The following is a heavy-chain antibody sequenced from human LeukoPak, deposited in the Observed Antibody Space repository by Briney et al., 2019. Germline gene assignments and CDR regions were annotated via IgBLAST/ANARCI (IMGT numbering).Heavy chain of an antibody. CDR1: GFTFSSYA. Sequence: QPGGPLRLSCAASGFTFSSYAMSWVRQAPGKGLEWVSAISGSGGSTYYADSVKGRFTISRDNSKNTLYLQMNSLRAEDTAVYYCARGRSSGRKHAAHFDYWGEGTLVTVSS. CDR2: ISGSGGST. D-gene: IGHD6-19*01. J-gene: IGHJ4*02. V-gene: IGHV3-23*01. CDR3: ARGRSSGRKHAAHFDY.